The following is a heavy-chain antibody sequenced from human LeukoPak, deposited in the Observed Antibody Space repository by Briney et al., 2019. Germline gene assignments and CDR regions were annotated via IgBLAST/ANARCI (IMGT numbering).Heavy chain of an antibody. Sequence: PSQTLSLTCTVSGGSISSGGYYWSWIRQHPGKGLEWIGYIYYSGSTYYNPSLKSRVTMSVDTSRDQFSLKLSSLTAADTAVYYCARHKTIDNSGWYFAFDIWGLGTMVTVS. CDR2: IYYSGST. CDR1: GGSISSGGYY. V-gene: IGHV4-31*03. J-gene: IGHJ3*02. D-gene: IGHD6-19*01. CDR3: ARHKTIDNSGWYFAFDI.